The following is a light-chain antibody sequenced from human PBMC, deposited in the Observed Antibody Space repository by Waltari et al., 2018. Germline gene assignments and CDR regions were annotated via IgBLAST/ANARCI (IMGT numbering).Light chain of an antibody. CDR2: GAS. Sequence: IVLTQSPGTLSLSPGERDTLSCRASQSVSSSYLAWYQQKPGQAPRLLIYGASSRATGIPDRFSGSGSGTDFTLTISRLEPEDFAVYYCQQYGSWTFGQGTKVEIK. CDR3: QQYGSWT. CDR1: QSVSSSY. V-gene: IGKV3-20*01. J-gene: IGKJ1*01.